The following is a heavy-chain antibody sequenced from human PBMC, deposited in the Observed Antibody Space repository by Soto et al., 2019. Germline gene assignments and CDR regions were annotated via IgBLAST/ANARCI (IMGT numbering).Heavy chain of an antibody. CDR3: ARRAYNSANMDV. Sequence: QVQLVQSGAEVKKPGASVKVSCETSGYTFTTYYMHWVRRAPGQGLEWMGMINPSGGSTSYAQKFQGRVTMTRDTSIRTISMELSSLRRDDTAIYYCARRAYNSANMDVWGQGTTVTVSS. CDR1: GYTFTTYY. D-gene: IGHD1-1*01. J-gene: IGHJ6*02. V-gene: IGHV1-46*01. CDR2: INPSGGST.